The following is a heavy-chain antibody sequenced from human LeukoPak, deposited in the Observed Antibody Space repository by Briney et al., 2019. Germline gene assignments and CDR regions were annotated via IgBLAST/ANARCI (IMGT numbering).Heavy chain of an antibody. CDR3: ARGPRNDP. CDR2: VHPDTGYA. V-gene: IGHV1-8*01. J-gene: IGHJ5*02. CDR1: GYPFTTYE. D-gene: IGHD1-14*01. Sequence: EASVKVSCKTSGYPFTTYEINWVRQAAGQGLEWMGWVHPDTGYADYAQTFQGRVTMTSDTSISTAYMELSSLRSDDTAVYFCARGPRNDPWGQGTLVTVSS.